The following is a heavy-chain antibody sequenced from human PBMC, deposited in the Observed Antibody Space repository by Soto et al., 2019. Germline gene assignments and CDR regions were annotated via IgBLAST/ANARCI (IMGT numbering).Heavy chain of an antibody. V-gene: IGHV1-18*01. J-gene: IGHJ4*02. CDR3: VRSTFSSSLYYFDY. Sequence: QVQVVQSGAEVKKPGASVKVSCKASGYTFTSYAISWVRQAPGQGLEWMGWISAYNGNTNYAQKLQGRVTMTTDTSTSTAYMELRSLRSDDTAVYYCVRSTFSSSLYYFDYWGQGTLVTVSS. CDR1: GYTFTSYA. D-gene: IGHD6-6*01. CDR2: ISAYNGNT.